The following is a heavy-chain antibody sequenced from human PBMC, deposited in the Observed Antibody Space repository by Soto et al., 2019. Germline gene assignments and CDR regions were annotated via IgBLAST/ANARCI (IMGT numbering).Heavy chain of an antibody. V-gene: IGHV3-74*01. D-gene: IGHD1-26*01. Sequence: EVRLVESGGGLVQPGWSLRLSCAASGFTFSSYWMHWVRQAPGKGLVWVSRINSDGSSTSYADSVKGRFTISRDNAKNTLYLQMNSLRAEDTAVYYCARGGSLNWYFDLWGRGTLVTVSS. CDR1: GFTFSSYW. J-gene: IGHJ2*01. CDR2: INSDGSST. CDR3: ARGGSLNWYFDL.